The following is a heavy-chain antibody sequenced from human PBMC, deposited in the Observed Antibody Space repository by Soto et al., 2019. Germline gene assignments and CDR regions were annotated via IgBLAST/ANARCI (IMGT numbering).Heavy chain of an antibody. CDR1: GYTFTGYY. CDR2: INPNSGGT. Sequence: ASVKVSCKASGYTFTGYYMHWVRQAPGQGLEWMGWINPNSGGTNYAQKFQGRVTMTRDTSISTAYMELSRLRSDDTAVYYCARARAYCGGDCYPYYYYGMDVWGQGTTVTVSS. D-gene: IGHD2-21*02. J-gene: IGHJ6*02. V-gene: IGHV1-2*02. CDR3: ARARAYCGGDCYPYYYYGMDV.